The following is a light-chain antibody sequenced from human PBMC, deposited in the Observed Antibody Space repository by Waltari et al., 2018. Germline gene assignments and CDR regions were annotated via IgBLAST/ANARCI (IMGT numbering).Light chain of an antibody. CDR1: HSISSSF. Sequence: EIVLTQSPATLSLSPGERATLSCRASHSISSSFLAWYQQNPGQAPRLLIYDTFSRALGIPDRFSGSGSGTDFTLTISRLEPEDFAVYYCHQYGISPPFTFGPGTRVEI. CDR2: DTF. CDR3: HQYGISPPFT. V-gene: IGKV3-20*01. J-gene: IGKJ3*01.